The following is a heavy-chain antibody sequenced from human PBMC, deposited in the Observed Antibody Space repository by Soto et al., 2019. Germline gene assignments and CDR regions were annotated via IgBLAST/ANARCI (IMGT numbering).Heavy chain of an antibody. CDR1: GFTFSSYA. CDR3: AKDTGGDPYSSGWYWYFDL. CDR2: ISGSGGSS. Sequence: EVQLLESGGGLVQPGGSLRLSCAASGFTFSSYAMSWVRQAPGKGLEWVSAISGSGGSSYYAHSVKGRFTISRDKSKNTLYLQMNGLGAEDTDVYYCAKDTGGDPYSSGWYWYFDLWRRGTLVTVSS. J-gene: IGHJ2*01. V-gene: IGHV3-23*01. D-gene: IGHD6-19*01.